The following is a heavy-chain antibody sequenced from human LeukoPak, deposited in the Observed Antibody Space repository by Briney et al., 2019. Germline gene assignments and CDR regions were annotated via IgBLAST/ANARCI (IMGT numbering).Heavy chain of an antibody. Sequence: GGSLRLSCAASGFTFSSFGMNWVRQAPGKGLEWVSYISDSSSITYYADSVKGRFTISRDNAKNSLSLQLNSLRDEDTAVYFCARGRFPGIAAAGAYYFDYWGQGTLVTVSS. CDR1: GFTFSSFG. CDR3: ARGRFPGIAAAGAYYFDY. D-gene: IGHD6-13*01. V-gene: IGHV3-48*02. J-gene: IGHJ4*02. CDR2: ISDSSSIT.